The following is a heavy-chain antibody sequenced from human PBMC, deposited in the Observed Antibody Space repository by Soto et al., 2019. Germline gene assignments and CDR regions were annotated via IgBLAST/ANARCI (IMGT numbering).Heavy chain of an antibody. CDR3: DRDVTPAHNWFDP. CDR2: INAGNDDT. J-gene: IGHJ5*02. V-gene: IGHV1-3*01. CDR1: GYTFTNYA. Sequence: QVQLVQSGAEVKRPGASVKVSCKASGYTFTNYAMHWVRQAPGQRLEWMGWINAGNDDTKYSQKFQGRVTITRDTSADTAYLELSSLRSEDKAVYVCDRDVTPAHNWFDPWGQGTLVTVSS.